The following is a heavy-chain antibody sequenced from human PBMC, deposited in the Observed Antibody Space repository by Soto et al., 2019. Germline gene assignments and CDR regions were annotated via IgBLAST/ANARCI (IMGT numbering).Heavy chain of an antibody. J-gene: IGHJ4*02. CDR3: ARDHQGARPLDY. CDR2: IWYDGSNK. V-gene: IGHV3-33*01. CDR1: GFTFSSYG. D-gene: IGHD1-26*01. Sequence: QVQLVESGGGVVQPGRSLRLSCAASGFTFSSYGMHWVRQAPGKGLEWVAVIWYDGSNKYYADSVKGRFTISRDNSKNTLYLQMNSLRAEDTAVYYCARDHQGARPLDYWGQGTLVTVSS.